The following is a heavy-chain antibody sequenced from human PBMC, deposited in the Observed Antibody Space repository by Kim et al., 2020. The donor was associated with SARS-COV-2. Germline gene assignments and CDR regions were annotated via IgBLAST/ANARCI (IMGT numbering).Heavy chain of an antibody. V-gene: IGHV5-51*01. CDR3: ARHLIDRWWYSYGYDYYYSLMAV. CDR2: IYPGDSDT. J-gene: IGHJ6*02. D-gene: IGHD5-18*01. Sequence: GESLKISCKGSGYSFPRYFLFFFLPLPLKVLEWMGIIYPGDSDTRYSPSLQGQVTISADKSISTAYLQWSSLKASDTAMYYCARHLIDRWWYSYGYDYYYSLMAVSRQGTTVTVSS. CDR1: GYSFPRYF.